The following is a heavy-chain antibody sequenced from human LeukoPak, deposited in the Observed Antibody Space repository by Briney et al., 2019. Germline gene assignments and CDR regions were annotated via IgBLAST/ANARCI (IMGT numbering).Heavy chain of an antibody. CDR2: IYTSGST. D-gene: IGHD6-13*01. CDR1: GGSISSYY. V-gene: IGHV4-4*07. Sequence: SETLSLTCTVSGGSISSYYWSWIRQPAGKGLEWIGRIYTSGSTNYNPSLKSRVTMSVDTSKNQFSLKLSSVTAADTAVYYCARGAARAAGTFFDYWGQGTLVTVSS. CDR3: ARGAARAAGTFFDY. J-gene: IGHJ4*02.